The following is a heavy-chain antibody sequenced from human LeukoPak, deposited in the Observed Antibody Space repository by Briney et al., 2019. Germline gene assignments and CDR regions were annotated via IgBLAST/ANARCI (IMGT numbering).Heavy chain of an antibody. J-gene: IGHJ3*02. CDR3: ARIYDEDAFDI. V-gene: IGHV3-7*01. CDR1: GFTFSSYW. D-gene: IGHD3-3*01. CDR2: IKQDGSEK. Sequence: GGSLRLSCSASGFTFSSYWMSWVRQAPGKGLEWVANIKQDGSEKYYVDSVKGRFTISRDNAKNSLYLQMNSLRAEDTAVYYCARIYDEDAFDIWGQGTMVTVSS.